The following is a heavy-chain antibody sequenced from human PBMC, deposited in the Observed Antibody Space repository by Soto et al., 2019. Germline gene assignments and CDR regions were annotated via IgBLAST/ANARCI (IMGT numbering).Heavy chain of an antibody. Sequence: EVQLLESGGGLVQPGGSLRLSCAASGFTFSSYAMSWVRQAPGKGLEWFSAISGSGGSTYYADSVKGRFTISRDNSKNTRYLQMNILRAEDTAVSYCAKPVMGVPAAIAYYYGMDVWGQGTTVTVSS. D-gene: IGHD2-2*01. J-gene: IGHJ6*02. CDR2: ISGSGGST. V-gene: IGHV3-23*01. CDR1: GFTFSSYA. CDR3: AKPVMGVPAAIAYYYGMDV.